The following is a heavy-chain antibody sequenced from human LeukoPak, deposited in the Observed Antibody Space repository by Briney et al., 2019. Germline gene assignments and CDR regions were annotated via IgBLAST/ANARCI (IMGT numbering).Heavy chain of an antibody. CDR2: ISSTSRTI. Sequence: GGSLRLSCAASGFTFSGFGMNWVRQAPGRGLECLSYISSTSRTIYYADSVKGRFTISRDNAKNSLYLQMNSLRAEDTAVYYCASTSGSFSGRIGYWGQGTLVTVSS. J-gene: IGHJ4*02. V-gene: IGHV3-48*01. CDR3: ASTSGSFSGRIGY. CDR1: GFTFSGFG. D-gene: IGHD1-26*01.